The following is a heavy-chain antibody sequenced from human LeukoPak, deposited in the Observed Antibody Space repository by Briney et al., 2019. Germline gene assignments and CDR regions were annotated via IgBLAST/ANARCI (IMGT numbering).Heavy chain of an antibody. J-gene: IGHJ4*02. D-gene: IGHD2-2*02. CDR3: ARTLEAYVYPFDY. V-gene: IGHV3-53*01. Sequence: GGSLRLSCAASGFTVSSNYMSWVRQAPGKGLEWVSVIYSGGSTYYADSVKGRFTISRDNSKNTLYLQMNSLRAEDTAVYYCARTLEAYVYPFDYWGQGTLVTVSS. CDR2: IYSGGST. CDR1: GFTVSSNY.